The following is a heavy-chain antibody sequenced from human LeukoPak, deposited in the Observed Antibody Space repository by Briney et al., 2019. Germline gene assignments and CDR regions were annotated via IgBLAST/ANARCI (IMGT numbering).Heavy chain of an antibody. CDR1: GGPISSGSYY. CDR3: ARDCGGDCGDYFDY. CDR2: IYTSGST. V-gene: IGHV4-61*02. J-gene: IGHJ4*02. D-gene: IGHD2-21*02. Sequence: SETLSLTCTVSGGPISSGSYYWSWIRQPAGKGLEWIGRIYTSGSTNYNPSLKSRVTISVDTSKNQFSLKLSSVTAADTAVYYCARDCGGDCGDYFDYWGQGTLVTVSS.